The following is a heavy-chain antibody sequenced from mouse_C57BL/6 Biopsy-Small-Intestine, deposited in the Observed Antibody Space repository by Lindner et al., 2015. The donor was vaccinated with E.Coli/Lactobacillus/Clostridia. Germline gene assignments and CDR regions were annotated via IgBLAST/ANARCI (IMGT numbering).Heavy chain of an antibody. D-gene: IGHD1-2*01. Sequence: SVKVSCKASGYTFTTYPINWVRQASGQGLEWMGWVSPSSGATGYVQKFLGRLSMTRDTSINTAYMEMSSLRSEDTARYYCVRGTLGYYGMDVWGQGTTVTVSS. CDR3: VRGTLGYYGMDV. V-gene: IGHV1-4*01. J-gene: IGHJ1*01. CDR1: GYTFTTYP. CDR2: VSPSSGAT.